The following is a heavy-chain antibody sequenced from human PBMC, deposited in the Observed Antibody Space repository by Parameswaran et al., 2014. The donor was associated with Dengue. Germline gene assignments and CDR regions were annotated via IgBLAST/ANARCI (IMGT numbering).Heavy chain of an antibody. CDR1: GGSISSSSYY. D-gene: IGHD3-3*01. CDR2: IYYSGST. CDR3: ARRFGDFWRGKGGGMDV. V-gene: IGHV4-39*01. Sequence: AGGSLRLSCTVSGGSISSSSYYWGWIRQPPGKGLEWIGSIYYSGSTYYNPSLKSRVTISVDTSKNQFSLKLSSVTAADTAVYYCARRFGDFWRGKGGGMDVWGQGTTVTVSS. J-gene: IGHJ6*02.